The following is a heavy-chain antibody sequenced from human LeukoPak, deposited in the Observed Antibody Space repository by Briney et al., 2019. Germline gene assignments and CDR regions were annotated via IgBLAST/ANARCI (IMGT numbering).Heavy chain of an antibody. J-gene: IGHJ4*02. CDR2: MSSSDSTI. Sequence: GGSLRLSCATSGFTFSDYYMSWIRRAPGKGLEWVSYMSSSDSTIYYADSVKDRFTISRDNAKNSLHLRMNSLRAEDTAVYYCARDTGLAGPCDYWGQGTLVTVSS. CDR3: ARDTGLAGPCDY. V-gene: IGHV3-11*01. CDR1: GFTFSDYY.